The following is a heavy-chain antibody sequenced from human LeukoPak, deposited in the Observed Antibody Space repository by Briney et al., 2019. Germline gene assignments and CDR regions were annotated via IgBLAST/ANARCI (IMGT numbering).Heavy chain of an antibody. J-gene: IGHJ6*03. CDR2: IYYSGST. CDR3: ARGFGVPYYYMDV. Sequence: SETLSLTCTVSGGSISSSSYYWGWIRQPPGKGLEWIGSIYYSGSTYYNPSLKSRVTISVDTSKNQFSLKLSSVTAADTAVYYCARGFGVPYYYMDVWGKGTTVTVSS. D-gene: IGHD3-3*01. V-gene: IGHV4-39*07. CDR1: GGSISSSSYY.